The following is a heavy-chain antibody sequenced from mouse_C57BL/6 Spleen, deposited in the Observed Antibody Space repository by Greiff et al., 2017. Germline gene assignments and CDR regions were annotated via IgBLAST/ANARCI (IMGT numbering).Heavy chain of an antibody. CDR2: ISSGGSYT. J-gene: IGHJ4*01. CDR1: GFTFSSYG. Sequence: EVMLVESGGDLVKPGGSLKLSCAASGFTFSSYGMSWVRQTPDKRLEWVATISSGGSYTYYTDSVKGRFTISRDNAKNTLYLQMSSLKSEDSAMYYCARRGGTTVVGDMDYWGQGTTVTVSS. D-gene: IGHD1-1*01. CDR3: ARRGGTTVVGDMDY. V-gene: IGHV5-6*02.